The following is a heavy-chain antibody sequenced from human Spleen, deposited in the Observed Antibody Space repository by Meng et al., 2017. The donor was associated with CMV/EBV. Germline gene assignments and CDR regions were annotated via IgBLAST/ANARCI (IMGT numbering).Heavy chain of an antibody. CDR1: GYTFTSYS. Sequence: SGYTFTSYSISWVRQAPGQRLEWMGGISPYNGNTDSAQNLQERVTMTTDTSTSTAYMELKSLRADDTAVYYCARGVVGVPPEFDYWGQGTLVTVSS. CDR2: ISPYNGNT. J-gene: IGHJ4*02. CDR3: ARGVVGVPPEFDY. V-gene: IGHV1-18*01. D-gene: IGHD3-3*01.